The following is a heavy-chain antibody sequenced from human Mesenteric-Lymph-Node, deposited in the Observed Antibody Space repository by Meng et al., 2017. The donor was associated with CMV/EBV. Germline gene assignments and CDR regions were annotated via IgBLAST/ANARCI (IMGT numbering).Heavy chain of an antibody. CDR3: ARPHYYGSGSSPWFDP. V-gene: IGHV4-39*01. CDR2: IYYSGST. CDR1: GGSISSSSYY. D-gene: IGHD3-10*01. J-gene: IGHJ5*02. Sequence: QPQLPESGPGLGKPSETLSLPCPVPGGSISSSSYYWGWIRQPPGKGLEWIGSIYYSGSTYYNPSLKSRVTISVDTSKNQFSLKLSSVTAADTAVYYCARPHYYGSGSSPWFDPWGQGTLVTVSS.